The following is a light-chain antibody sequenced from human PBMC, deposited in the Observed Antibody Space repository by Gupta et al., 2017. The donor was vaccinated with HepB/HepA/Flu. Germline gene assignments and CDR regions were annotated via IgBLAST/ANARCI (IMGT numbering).Light chain of an antibody. Sequence: SSELTQPPSVSVSPAQTASITCPGDNLGDKYACWYQQKPGQSPVLVIYQDSKRPSGIPERFSGSNSGNTATLTISGTQAMDEADYYGQAWDSSTVVFGGGTKLTVL. CDR2: QDS. V-gene: IGLV3-1*01. CDR1: NLGDKY. J-gene: IGLJ2*01. CDR3: QAWDSSTVV.